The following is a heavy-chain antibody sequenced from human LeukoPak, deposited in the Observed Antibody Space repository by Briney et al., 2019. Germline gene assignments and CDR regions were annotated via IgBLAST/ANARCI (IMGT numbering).Heavy chain of an antibody. CDR3: ARQYGASGKDY. Sequence: KTSETLSLTCTVSGGSISSYYWSWIRQPPGKGLEWIGYIYYSGSTNYNPSLKSRVTISVDTSKNQFSLKLSSVTAADTAVYYCARQYGASGKDYWGQGTLVTVSS. CDR1: GGSISSYY. D-gene: IGHD3-10*01. CDR2: IYYSGST. J-gene: IGHJ4*02. V-gene: IGHV4-59*08.